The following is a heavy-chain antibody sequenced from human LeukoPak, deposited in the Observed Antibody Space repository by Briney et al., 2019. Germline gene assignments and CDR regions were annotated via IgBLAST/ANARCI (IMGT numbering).Heavy chain of an antibody. V-gene: IGHV1-2*02. CDR3: ARADYSNDVYYGMDV. CDR2: INPKTGAT. J-gene: IGHJ6*02. CDR1: GYRFIGYY. Sequence: ASVKVSCKASGYRFIGYYIHWVRQAPGQGLEWMGWINPKTGATKYAQKFQGRVTMTRDRPITTVYMDLSRLRSEDTAVYYCARADYSNDVYYGMDVWGQGTTVTVSS. D-gene: IGHD4-11*01.